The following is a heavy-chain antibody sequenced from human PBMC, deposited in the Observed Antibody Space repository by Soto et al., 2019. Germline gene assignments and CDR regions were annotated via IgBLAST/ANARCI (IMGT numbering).Heavy chain of an antibody. CDR3: AREGGESSDGLYYFDS. D-gene: IGHD3-16*01. Sequence: SETLSLTCTVSGGSTSSDNYWSWIRQPPGRGLEWIGHIYYSGNTDYNPSLKSRLAISIDTSKNQFSLKLSSVTAADTAVYFCAREGGESSDGLYYFDSWGQGSLVTVSS. V-gene: IGHV4-30-4*01. CDR2: IYYSGNT. J-gene: IGHJ4*02. CDR1: GGSTSSDNY.